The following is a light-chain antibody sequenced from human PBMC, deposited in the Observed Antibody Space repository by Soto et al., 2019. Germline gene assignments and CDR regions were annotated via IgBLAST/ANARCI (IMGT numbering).Light chain of an antibody. Sequence: QSVLTQPPSASGSPGQSVTISCTGTSSDVGGYNYVSWYQRHPGKAPKLMIYEVSQRPSGVPDRFSGSKSGNTASLAVSGLQAEDEAEYYCSSYAGTNNWVFGGGTKLTVL. CDR3: SSYAGTNNWV. CDR2: EVS. J-gene: IGLJ2*01. CDR1: SSDVGGYNY. V-gene: IGLV2-8*01.